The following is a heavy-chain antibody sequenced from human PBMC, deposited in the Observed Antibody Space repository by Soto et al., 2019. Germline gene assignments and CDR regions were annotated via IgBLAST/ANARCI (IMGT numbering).Heavy chain of an antibody. D-gene: IGHD3-10*01. CDR1: GGSISSYY. J-gene: IGHJ5*02. CDR2: IYYSGSN. Sequence: QVQLQESGPGLVKPSETLSLTCTVSGGSISSYYWSWIRQPPGTGLEWIGYIYYSGSNNYNPSLKRRVTRTVDTSNNQFSDKLSSVTAADTAVYYWARFLYHSGSGIRTPNWFDHWGQGTLVTVSS. V-gene: IGHV4-59*01. CDR3: ARFLYHSGSGIRTPNWFDH.